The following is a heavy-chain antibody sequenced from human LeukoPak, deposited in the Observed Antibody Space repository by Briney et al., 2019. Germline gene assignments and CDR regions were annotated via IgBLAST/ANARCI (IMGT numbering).Heavy chain of an antibody. V-gene: IGHV3-15*01. CDR3: TTDRGRTELPLFAS. CDR1: GFTFSDAW. CDR2: IKSKSDGGTT. J-gene: IGHJ5*01. Sequence: GGSLRLSCAASGFTFSDAWMSWVRQAPGKGLEWVGRIKSKSDGGTTDYAAPVKVRFTISRDDSKTTLYLQMSSLKIEDTAVYYCTTDRGRTELPLFASWGQGTLVTVSS. D-gene: IGHD1-26*01.